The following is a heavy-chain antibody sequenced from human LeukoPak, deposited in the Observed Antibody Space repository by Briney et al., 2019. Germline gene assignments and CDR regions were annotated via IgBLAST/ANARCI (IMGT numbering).Heavy chain of an antibody. Sequence: QPGGSLRLSCAASGFTFSSYAMSWVRQAPGKGLEWVSAISGSGGSTYYADSVKGRFTISRDNSKNTLYLQMNSLRAEDTAVYYCAKDRGGSARPVRGMDVWGQGTTVTVSS. V-gene: IGHV3-23*01. D-gene: IGHD3-10*01. CDR1: GFTFSSYA. CDR3: AKDRGGSARPVRGMDV. J-gene: IGHJ6*02. CDR2: ISGSGGST.